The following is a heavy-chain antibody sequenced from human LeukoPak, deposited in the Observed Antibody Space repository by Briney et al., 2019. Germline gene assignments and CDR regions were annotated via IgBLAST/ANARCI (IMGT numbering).Heavy chain of an antibody. CDR3: ARHDYGENWFDP. CDR2: ISAYNGNT. D-gene: IGHD4-17*01. J-gene: IGHJ5*02. V-gene: IGHV1-18*01. CDR1: GYTFISYG. Sequence: ASVKVSCKASGYTFISYGISWVRQAPGQGLEWMGWISAYNGNTNYTQKLQGKVTMTTDTSTSTAYMELRSLRSDDTAVYYCARHDYGENWFDPWGQGTLVTVSS.